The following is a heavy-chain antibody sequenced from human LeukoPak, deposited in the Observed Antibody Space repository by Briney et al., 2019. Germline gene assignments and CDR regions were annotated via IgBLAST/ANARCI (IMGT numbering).Heavy chain of an antibody. J-gene: IGHJ4*02. D-gene: IGHD2-21*02. V-gene: IGHV1-69*05. CDR1: GGTFSSYA. CDR2: IIPIFGTA. Sequence: ASVKVSCKASGGTFSSYATSWVRQAPGQGLEWMGRIIPIFGTANYAQKFQGRVTITTDESTSTAYMELSSLRSEDTAVYYCARRDPPCGGDCYPPLPLDYWGQGTLVTVSS. CDR3: ARRDPPCGGDCYPPLPLDY.